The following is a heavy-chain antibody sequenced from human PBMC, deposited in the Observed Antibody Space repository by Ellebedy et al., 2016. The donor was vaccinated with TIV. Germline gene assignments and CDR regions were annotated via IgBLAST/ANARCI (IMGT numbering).Heavy chain of an antibody. J-gene: IGHJ4*02. CDR1: GFTVSSNY. Sequence: PGGSLRLSCAASGFTVSSNYMSWVRQAPGKGLEWVSVMYSGGSTYYADSVKGRFTISRDNSKNTLYLQMNSLRAEDTAVYYCAREGRGLPPPTDWGQGTLVTVSS. D-gene: IGHD3-10*01. CDR2: MYSGGST. V-gene: IGHV3-53*01. CDR3: AREGRGLPPPTD.